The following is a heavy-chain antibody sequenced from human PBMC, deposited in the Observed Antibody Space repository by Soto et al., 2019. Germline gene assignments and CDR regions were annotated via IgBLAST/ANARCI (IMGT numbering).Heavy chain of an antibody. Sequence: QVQLVQSGAEVKKPGASVKVSCKASGYTFTSYGINWVRQAPGQGLEWMGWISAYNGNTNYAQKLQGRGTMTTDTSTSTAYMELRSLRSDDTAVYYCARVWVGTTFAYYYGMDVWGQGTTVTVSS. CDR1: GYTFTSYG. CDR2: ISAYNGNT. D-gene: IGHD1-26*01. V-gene: IGHV1-18*01. J-gene: IGHJ6*02. CDR3: ARVWVGTTFAYYYGMDV.